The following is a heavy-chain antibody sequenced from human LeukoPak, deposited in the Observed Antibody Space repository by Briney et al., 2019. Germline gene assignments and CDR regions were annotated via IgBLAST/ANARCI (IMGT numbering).Heavy chain of an antibody. CDR2: IYSGGST. CDR1: GFTVSSNY. Sequence: GGSLRLSCAASGFTVSSNYMSWVRQAPGKGLEWVSVIYSGGSTYYADSVKGRFTISRDNSKNTLYLQMKSLRAGDTAVYYCARGGSYSPFDYWGQGTLVTVSS. V-gene: IGHV3-66*02. J-gene: IGHJ4*02. D-gene: IGHD1-26*01. CDR3: ARGGSYSPFDY.